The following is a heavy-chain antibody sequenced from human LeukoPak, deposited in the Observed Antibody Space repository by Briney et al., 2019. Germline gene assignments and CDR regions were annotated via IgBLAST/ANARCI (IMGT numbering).Heavy chain of an antibody. D-gene: IGHD2-15*01. J-gene: IGHJ3*01. CDR1: GGSVGSGTYY. CDR2: ISHNGRT. Sequence: SETLSLTCTVSGGSVGSGTYYWSWIRQPPGKVLEWIGEISHNGRTNYNPSLKSRVTISLDKSKNQFSLKLSSVAAADTAFYYCVRYCSANSCYGAFDLWGQGTMVTVSS. CDR3: VRYCSANSCYGAFDL. V-gene: IGHV4-39*07.